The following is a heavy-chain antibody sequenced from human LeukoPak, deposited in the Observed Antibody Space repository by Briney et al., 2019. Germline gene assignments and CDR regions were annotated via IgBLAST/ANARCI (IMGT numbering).Heavy chain of an antibody. D-gene: IGHD2-2*01. Sequence: SETLSLTCAVYGGSFSGCYWSWIRQPPGKGLEWIGEINHSGSTNYNPSLKSRVTISVDTSKNQFSLKLSSVTAADTAVYYCASIYCSSTSCYDPDYWGQGTLVTVSS. CDR1: GGSFSGCY. J-gene: IGHJ4*02. V-gene: IGHV4-34*01. CDR2: INHSGST. CDR3: ASIYCSSTSCYDPDY.